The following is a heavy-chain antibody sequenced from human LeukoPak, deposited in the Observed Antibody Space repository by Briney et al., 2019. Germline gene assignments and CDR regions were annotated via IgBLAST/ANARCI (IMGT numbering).Heavy chain of an antibody. J-gene: IGHJ6*02. CDR3: ARDGVGLLRYFDWLPTTHYGMDV. D-gene: IGHD3-9*01. CDR2: ISSSSSYI. Sequence: GGSLRLSCAASGFTFSGYSMNWVRQAPGKGLEWVSSISSSSSYIYYADSVKGRFTISRDNAKNSLYLQMNSLRAEDTAVYYCARDGVGLLRYFDWLPTTHYGMDVWGQGTTVTVSS. CDR1: GFTFSGYS. V-gene: IGHV3-21*01.